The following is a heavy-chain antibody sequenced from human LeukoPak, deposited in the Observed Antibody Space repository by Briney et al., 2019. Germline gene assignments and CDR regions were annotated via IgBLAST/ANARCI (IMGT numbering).Heavy chain of an antibody. Sequence: SETLSLTCTVSGGSISSSSYYWGWIRQPPGKGLKWIGSIYYSGSTNYNPSLKSRVTISVDTSKNQFSLKLSSVTAADTAVYYCARGIGPPNYYDSSGRPFDYWGQGTLVTVSS. V-gene: IGHV4-39*07. CDR2: IYYSGST. D-gene: IGHD3-22*01. CDR1: GGSISSSSYY. J-gene: IGHJ4*02. CDR3: ARGIGPPNYYDSSGRPFDY.